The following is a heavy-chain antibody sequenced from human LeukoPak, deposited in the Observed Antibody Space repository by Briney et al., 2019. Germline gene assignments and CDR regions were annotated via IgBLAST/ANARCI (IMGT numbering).Heavy chain of an antibody. J-gene: IGHJ4*02. CDR1: GYTFTDNH. Sequence: GASVKVSCKASGYTFTDNHMYWIRQAPGQGLEWMGWINPNSGGTNYAQKFRGRVTLTRDTSIRTAYMDLSRLTSDDTAVYYCASPGENLESFAYWGQGTLVTVSS. V-gene: IGHV1-2*02. CDR2: INPNSGGT. CDR3: ASPGENLESFAY. D-gene: IGHD7-27*01.